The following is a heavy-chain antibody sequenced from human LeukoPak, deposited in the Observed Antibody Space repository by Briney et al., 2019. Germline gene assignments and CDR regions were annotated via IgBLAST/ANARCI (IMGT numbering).Heavy chain of an antibody. CDR2: IKQDGSER. J-gene: IGHJ5*02. CDR3: ARDVGYYDSSGSRNWFDP. V-gene: IGHV3-7*01. D-gene: IGHD3-22*01. Sequence: GGSLRLSCAASGFTFSSYWMSWVRQAPGKGLEWVANIKQDGSERYYVDSVKGRFTISRDNAKNSLYLQMKSLRAEDTAVYYCARDVGYYDSSGSRNWFDPWGQGTLVTVSS. CDR1: GFTFSSYW.